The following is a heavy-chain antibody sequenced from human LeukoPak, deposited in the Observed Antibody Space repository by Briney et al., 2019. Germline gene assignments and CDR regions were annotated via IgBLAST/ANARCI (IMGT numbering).Heavy chain of an antibody. CDR2: ISGSGGST. CDR3: ARVPVVVLPTAYCFDY. J-gene: IGHJ4*02. Sequence: GGSLRLSCAASGFTFSSYAMSWVRQAPGKGLEWVSAISGSGGSTYYADSVKGRFTISRDNSKNTLYLQMNSLRAEDTAVYYCARVPVVVLPTAYCFDYWGQGTLVTVSS. CDR1: GFTFSSYA. D-gene: IGHD2-2*01. V-gene: IGHV3-23*01.